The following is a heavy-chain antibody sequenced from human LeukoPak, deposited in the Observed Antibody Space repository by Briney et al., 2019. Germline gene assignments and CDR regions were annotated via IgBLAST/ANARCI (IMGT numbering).Heavy chain of an antibody. D-gene: IGHD6-6*01. CDR2: INHSGST. J-gene: IGHJ5*02. CDR3: ARGSAARRLNRFDP. CDR1: GGSFSDYY. Sequence: MASETLSLTCAVYGGSFSDYYWSWIRQPPGKGLEWIGEINHSGSTNYNPSLKSRVIISVDTSKNQFALKLSSVTAADTAVYYCARGSAARRLNRFDPWGQGTLVTVSS. V-gene: IGHV4-34*01.